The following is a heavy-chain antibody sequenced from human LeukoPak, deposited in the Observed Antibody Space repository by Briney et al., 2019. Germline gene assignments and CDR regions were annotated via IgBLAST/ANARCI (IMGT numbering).Heavy chain of an antibody. J-gene: IGHJ4*02. V-gene: IGHV4-39*01. CDR1: GGSICSISYH. Sequence: SETLSLTCTVSGGSICSISYHLGWIRQHPGEGLEWIGSLYYTGSTYYTPSLRSRVTISVDTSKDQFSLKLSSVTAADTPVYYCARRQTTVIPLYYFDYWGQGTLVTVSS. D-gene: IGHD4-17*01. CDR3: ARRQTTVIPLYYFDY. CDR2: LYYTGST.